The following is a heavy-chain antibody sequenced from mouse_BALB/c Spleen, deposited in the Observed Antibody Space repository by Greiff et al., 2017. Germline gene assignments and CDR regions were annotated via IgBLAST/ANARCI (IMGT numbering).Heavy chain of an antibody. D-gene: IGHD1-1*01. CDR2: ISSGGSYT. J-gene: IGHJ4*01. CDR3: EKNYSSNPNYAMDY. CDR1: GFTFSSYA. V-gene: IGHV5-9-4*01. Sequence: EVMLVESGGGLVKPGGSLKLSCAASGFTFSSYAMSWVRQSPEKRLEWVAEISSGGSYTYYPDTVTGRFTISRDNAENTLYLEMSSLRSEDTAMSYCEKNYSSNPNYAMDYWGQGTSVTVSS.